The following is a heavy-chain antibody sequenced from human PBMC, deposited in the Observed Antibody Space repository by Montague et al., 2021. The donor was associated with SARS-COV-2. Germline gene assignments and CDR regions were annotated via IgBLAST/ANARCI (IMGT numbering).Heavy chain of an antibody. CDR2: IYSGGST. J-gene: IGHJ4*02. D-gene: IGHD1-7*01. CDR1: GFTVSSNY. V-gene: IGHV3-53*05. Sequence: SLRLSCAASGFTVSSNYMSWVRQAPGKGLEWVSVIYSGGSTYYADSVKGRFTISRDNSKNTLYLQMNSLRAEDTAVYYCASELELRGFDYWGQETLVTVSS. CDR3: ASELELRGFDY.